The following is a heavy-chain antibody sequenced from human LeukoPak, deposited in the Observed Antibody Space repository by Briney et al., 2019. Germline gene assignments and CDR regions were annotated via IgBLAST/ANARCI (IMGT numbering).Heavy chain of an antibody. CDR3: ARGIGCSSTSCYTARYCYYYMDV. V-gene: IGHV4-31*03. J-gene: IGHJ6*03. CDR1: GGSISSGGYY. D-gene: IGHD2-2*02. Sequence: PSETLSLTCTVSGGSISSGGYYWSWIRQHPGKGLEWIGYIYYSGSTYYNPSLKSRVTISVDTSKNQFSLKLSSVTAADTAVYYCARGIGCSSTSCYTARYCYYYMDVWGKGTTVTVSS. CDR2: IYYSGST.